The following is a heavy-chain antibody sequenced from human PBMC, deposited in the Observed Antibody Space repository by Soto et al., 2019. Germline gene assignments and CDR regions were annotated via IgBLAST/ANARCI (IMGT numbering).Heavy chain of an antibody. CDR3: AREDSIIIPAVSDF. CDR1: GFTFSSYG. CDR2: IWYDGSNK. Sequence: GGSLRLSCAASGFTFSSYGMNWVRQAPGKGLEWVAVIWYDGSNKYYADSVKGRFTISRDNSKNTLYLQMNSLRAEDTAVYYCAREDSIIIPAVSDFWGQGTLVTVSS. J-gene: IGHJ4*02. D-gene: IGHD2-2*01. V-gene: IGHV3-33*01.